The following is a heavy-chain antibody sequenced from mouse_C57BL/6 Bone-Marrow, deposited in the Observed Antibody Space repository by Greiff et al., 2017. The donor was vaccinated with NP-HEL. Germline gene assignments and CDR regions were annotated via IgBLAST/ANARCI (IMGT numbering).Heavy chain of an antibody. Sequence: QVQLQQPGAELVMPGASVKLSCKASGYTFTSYWMHWVKQRPGQGLEWIGEIDPSDSYTNYNQKFKGKSTLTVDKSSSTAYMQLSSLTSEDSAVYYCARGDIWLYDYGLDYWGQGTTLTVSS. V-gene: IGHV1-69*01. D-gene: IGHD2-4*01. CDR3: ARGDIWLYDYGLDY. CDR1: GYTFTSYW. J-gene: IGHJ2*01. CDR2: IDPSDSYT.